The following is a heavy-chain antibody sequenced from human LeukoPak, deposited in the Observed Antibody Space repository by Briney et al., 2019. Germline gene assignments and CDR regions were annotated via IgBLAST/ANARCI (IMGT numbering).Heavy chain of an antibody. CDR2: IYHSGST. CDR1: GGSISSGGYS. CDR3: ASPHDYGDSVGAFDI. Sequence: PSETLSLTCAVSGGSISSGGYSWSWIRQPPGKGLEWIGYIYHSGSTYYNPSLKSRVTISVDTSKNQFSLKLSSVTAADTAVYYCASPHDYGDSVGAFDIWGQGTMVTVSS. J-gene: IGHJ3*02. V-gene: IGHV4-30-2*05. D-gene: IGHD4-17*01.